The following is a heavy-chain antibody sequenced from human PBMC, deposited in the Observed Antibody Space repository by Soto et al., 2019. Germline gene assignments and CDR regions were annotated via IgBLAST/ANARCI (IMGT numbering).Heavy chain of an antibody. CDR2: FDPEDGET. J-gene: IGHJ6*02. CDR3: ATDPLPVLAAAGPHNYYGMDV. V-gene: IGHV1-24*01. CDR1: GYTLTELS. D-gene: IGHD6-13*01. Sequence: ASVKVSCKVSGYTLTELSMHWVRQAPGKGLEWMGGFDPEDGETIYAQKFQGRVTMTEDTSTDTAYMELSSLRSEDTAVYYCATDPLPVLAAAGPHNYYGMDVWGQGTTVTASS.